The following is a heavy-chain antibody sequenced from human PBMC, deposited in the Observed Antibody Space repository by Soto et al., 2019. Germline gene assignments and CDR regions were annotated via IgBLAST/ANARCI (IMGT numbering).Heavy chain of an antibody. V-gene: IGHV4-39*01. Sequence: PSETLSLTCSVSGVSLSGSSYYWGWIRHPPGKGLEWIGSIYYSGQTYYNPSLKRRVTISVDRSKNQLSLNLTSVTATDAAFYYCARHGSSWGQGALVTVSS. CDR2: IYYSGQT. J-gene: IGHJ5*02. CDR3: ARHGSS. CDR1: GVSLSGSSYY.